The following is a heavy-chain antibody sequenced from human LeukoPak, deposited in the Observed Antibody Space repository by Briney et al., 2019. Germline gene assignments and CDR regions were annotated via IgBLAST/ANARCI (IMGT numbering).Heavy chain of an antibody. CDR1: GFTFSSYA. D-gene: IGHD6-19*01. Sequence: GGSLRLSCAASGFTFSSYAMHWVRQAPGKGLEWVAVISYDGSNKYYADSVKGRFTISRDNSKNTLYLQMNSLRAEDTAVYYCAGEAESAVAGSYYFDYWGQGTLVTVSS. CDR3: AGEAESAVAGSYYFDY. J-gene: IGHJ4*02. CDR2: ISYDGSNK. V-gene: IGHV3-30*04.